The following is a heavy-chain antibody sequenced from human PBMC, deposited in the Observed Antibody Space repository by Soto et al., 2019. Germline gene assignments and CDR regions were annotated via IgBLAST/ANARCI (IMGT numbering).Heavy chain of an antibody. J-gene: IGHJ5*01. CDR1: GFTFSRNG. CDR3: ARWVGGSMSDNSGKYDS. Sequence: QVQLVESGGGVVQPGTSLRLTCAGSGFTFSRNGMHWVRHAPGKGLEWVALVSYDGSQKYYVDSVKGRFTISRDNSENTLYLQMNSLRPEDTAVYYCARWVGGSMSDNSGKYDSWGQGTLVTVSS. V-gene: IGHV3-30*03. CDR2: VSYDGSQK. D-gene: IGHD3-22*01.